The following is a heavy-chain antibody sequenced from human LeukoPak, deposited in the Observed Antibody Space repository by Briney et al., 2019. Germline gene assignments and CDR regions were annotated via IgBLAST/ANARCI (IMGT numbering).Heavy chain of an antibody. CDR1: GGTFSSYA. Sequence: SVKVSCKASGGTFSSYAISWVRQAPGQGLEWMGGIIPIFGTANYAQKFQGRVTITADESTSTAYMELSSLRSEDTAVYYCARDGPRVYSYGNLYYYGMDVWGQGTTVTVSS. V-gene: IGHV1-69*01. J-gene: IGHJ6*02. CDR3: ARDGPRVYSYGNLYYYGMDV. D-gene: IGHD5-18*01. CDR2: IIPIFGTA.